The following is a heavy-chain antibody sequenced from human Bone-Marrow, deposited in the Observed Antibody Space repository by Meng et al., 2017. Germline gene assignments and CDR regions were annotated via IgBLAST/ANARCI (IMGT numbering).Heavy chain of an antibody. Sequence: LHDAAAGCVKPSGTLARTLRVPVGSSRSGKWWGWVRKPPGKGLEWIGEIYHSGSTNYNQSLKSRVTISVDKSKNQFSLKLSSVTAADTAVYYCARVGGKQWLVRGPLHYYFDYWGQGTLVTVSS. V-gene: IGHV4-4*02. CDR2: IYHSGST. CDR3: ARVGGKQWLVRGPLHYYFDY. J-gene: IGHJ4*02. CDR1: VGSSRSGKW. D-gene: IGHD6-19*01.